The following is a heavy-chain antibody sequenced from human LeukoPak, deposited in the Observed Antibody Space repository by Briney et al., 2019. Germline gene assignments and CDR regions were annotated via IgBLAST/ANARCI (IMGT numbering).Heavy chain of an antibody. J-gene: IGHJ4*02. D-gene: IGHD3-22*01. CDR2: IWYDGGNK. CDR3: TTDNDYYDSRDY. Sequence: PGGSLRLSCAASGFTFSSYGMHWVRQAPGKGLEWVAVIWYDGGNKYYADSVKGRFTISRDNSKNTLYLQMNSLKTEDTAVYYCTTDNDYYDSRDYWGQGTLVTVSS. CDR1: GFTFSSYG. V-gene: IGHV3-33*01.